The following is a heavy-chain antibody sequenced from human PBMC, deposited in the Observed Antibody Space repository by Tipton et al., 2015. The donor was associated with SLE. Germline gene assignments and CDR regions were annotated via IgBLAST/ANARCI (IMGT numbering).Heavy chain of an antibody. CDR3: ARGIMGDHDY. CDR1: GGSISSGIYY. V-gene: IGHV4-61*02. Sequence: TLSLTCTVSGGSISSGIYYWSWIRQPAGKGLEWIGRIYTSGSTNYNPSLKSRVTISVDTSKNQFSLKLSSVTAADTAVYYCARGIMGDHDYWGQGTLVTVSS. CDR2: IYTSGST. J-gene: IGHJ4*02. D-gene: IGHD3-16*01.